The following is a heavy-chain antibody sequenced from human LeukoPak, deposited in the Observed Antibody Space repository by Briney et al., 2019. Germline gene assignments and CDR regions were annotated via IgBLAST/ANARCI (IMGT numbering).Heavy chain of an antibody. Sequence: GGSLRLSCAASGFTFSNYWMGWVRQAPGKGLEWVANIKQDGSQKYFGDSVKGRFTISRDNAENSLFLQMSSLRDEDTAVYYRARSRFCDYWGQGTLVTVSS. V-gene: IGHV3-7*01. D-gene: IGHD3-3*01. CDR3: ARSRFCDY. J-gene: IGHJ4*02. CDR2: IKQDGSQK. CDR1: GFTFSNYW.